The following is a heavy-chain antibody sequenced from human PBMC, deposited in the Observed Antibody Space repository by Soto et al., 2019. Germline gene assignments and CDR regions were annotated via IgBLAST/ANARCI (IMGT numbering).Heavy chain of an antibody. V-gene: IGHV3-74*01. CDR2: IKSDGSGT. J-gene: IGHJ4*02. CDR1: GFTFRTYW. D-gene: IGHD3-22*01. CDR3: VRGDGDYHDGNGYLGRH. Sequence: EVQLVESGGGLVQLGGSLRLSCEASGFTFRTYWMNWVRQAPGKGLVWVSRIKSDGSGTYYADSVEGRFTISRDNAQNTLYLQMNSLRAEDTAVYYYVRGDGDYHDGNGYLGRHWGQGTLVTVSS.